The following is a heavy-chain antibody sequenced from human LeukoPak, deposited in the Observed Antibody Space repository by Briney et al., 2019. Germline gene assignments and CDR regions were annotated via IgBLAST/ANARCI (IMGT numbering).Heavy chain of an antibody. Sequence: GGSLRLSCTASGFTFSSYGMHWVRQAPGKGLEWVAFIRHDGSHTYFADSVKGRFTISRDNSKNTPFVQMNSLRAEDTAVYYCAILPLTADALDIWGQGTMVTVSS. J-gene: IGHJ3*02. D-gene: IGHD3-9*01. CDR1: GFTFSSYG. CDR3: AILPLTADALDI. V-gene: IGHV3-30*02. CDR2: IRHDGSHT.